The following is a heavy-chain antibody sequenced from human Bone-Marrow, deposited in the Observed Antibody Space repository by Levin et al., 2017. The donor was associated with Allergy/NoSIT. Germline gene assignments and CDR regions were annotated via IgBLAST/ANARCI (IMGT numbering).Heavy chain of an antibody. Sequence: GGSLRLSCAASESTFSNYWMSWVRQAPGKGLEWVANIGQDGSEKYYVHSVRGRFTIARDNAKNSLYLQMNSLRPEDTAVYYCARVAAPDIYCYYGMDVWGQGTTVTVSS. J-gene: IGHJ6*02. CDR3: ARVAAPDIYCYYGMDV. CDR2: IGQDGSEK. CDR1: ESTFSNYW. V-gene: IGHV3-7*01. D-gene: IGHD6-6*01.